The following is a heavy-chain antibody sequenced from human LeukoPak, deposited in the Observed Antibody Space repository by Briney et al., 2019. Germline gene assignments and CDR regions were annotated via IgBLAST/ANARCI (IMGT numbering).Heavy chain of an antibody. Sequence: GGSLRLSCAASGFTFSSYSMNWVRQAPGKGLEWVSYISSSSSTIYYADSVKGRFTISRDNAKNPLYLQMNSLRAEDTAVYYCARDFYDFSYYYYYYMDVWGKGTTVTVSS. J-gene: IGHJ6*03. CDR3: ARDFYDFSYYYYYYMDV. V-gene: IGHV3-48*04. CDR1: GFTFSSYS. D-gene: IGHD3-3*01. CDR2: ISSSSSTI.